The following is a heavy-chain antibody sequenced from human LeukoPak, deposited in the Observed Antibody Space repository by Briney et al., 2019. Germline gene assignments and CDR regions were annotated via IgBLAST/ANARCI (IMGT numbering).Heavy chain of an antibody. J-gene: IGHJ4*02. CDR2: IKGDGSKQ. CDR3: ARDGDHSCGDY. V-gene: IGHV3-7*01. Sequence: GGSLRLSCAASGLAFSTNSMSWVRQAPGKGLEWVANIKGDGSKQYYVDSVKGRFTISRDNAKNSLYLQMYSLTAEDTAVYYCARDGDHSCGDYWGQGTLVTVSP. CDR1: GLAFSTNS. D-gene: IGHD2-2*01.